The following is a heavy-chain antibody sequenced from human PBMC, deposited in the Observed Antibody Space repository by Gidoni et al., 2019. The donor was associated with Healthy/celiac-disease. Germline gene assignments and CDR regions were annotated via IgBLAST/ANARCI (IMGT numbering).Heavy chain of an antibody. Sequence: QVPLVQSGAEVKKPWASVQVSCKASGYPFTTYNIHWVRPAPAQGLEWMGKINPSGGSTSFPQKCQGRITMTRDTATSTGYMELSSMESEDTAVYYCAKGAGGYTDGFDPWGQGTLVTVSS. J-gene: IGHJ5*02. D-gene: IGHD5-18*01. CDR2: INPSGGST. CDR1: GYPFTTYN. CDR3: AKGAGGYTDGFDP. V-gene: IGHV1-46*01.